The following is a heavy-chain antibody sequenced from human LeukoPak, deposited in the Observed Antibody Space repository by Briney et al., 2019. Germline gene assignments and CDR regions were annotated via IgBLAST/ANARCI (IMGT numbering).Heavy chain of an antibody. CDR1: GFNFSTSW. CDR2: IKTDGSST. Sequence: PGGSLRLSCAASGFNFSTSWMHWVRQAPGKGLVWVSRIKTDGSSTSYADSVKGRVTIPRDNAKNTLYLQMNSLRAEDTAVYYCARGGSPFYWGQGTLVTVSS. J-gene: IGHJ4*02. V-gene: IGHV3-74*01. CDR3: ARGGSPFY. D-gene: IGHD3-10*01.